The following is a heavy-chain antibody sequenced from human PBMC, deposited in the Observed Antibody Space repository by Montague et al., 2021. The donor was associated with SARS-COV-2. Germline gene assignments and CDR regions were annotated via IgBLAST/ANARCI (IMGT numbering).Heavy chain of an antibody. CDR2: IHNSGIT. CDR1: GDTMSRGYFY. V-gene: IGHV4-39*01. Sequence: SETLSLTCTVSGDTMSRGYFYWGRIRQTPGKGTEWVGTIHNSGITYYNPSPKSRVTISVDTSRNQFSLKLSYVTASDTAIYYCARHLAISGPAAVSDYWG. J-gene: IGHJ4*01. CDR3: ARHLAISGPAAVSDY. D-gene: IGHD2-2*01.